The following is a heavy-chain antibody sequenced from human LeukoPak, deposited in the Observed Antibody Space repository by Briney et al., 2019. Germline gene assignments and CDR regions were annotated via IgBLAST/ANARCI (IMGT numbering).Heavy chain of an antibody. CDR3: ARHGTVTHRFDY. CDR2: IYYSGST. V-gene: IGHV4-39*01. D-gene: IGHD4-17*01. Sequence: SETLSLTCGVSGGSMSSSSYYWGWIRQPPGKGLEWIGSIYYSGSTYCNPSLKSRVTISVDSSKNQCSLKLSSVTAADTAVYYCARHGTVTHRFDYWGQGTLVTVSS. J-gene: IGHJ4*02. CDR1: GGSMSSSSYY.